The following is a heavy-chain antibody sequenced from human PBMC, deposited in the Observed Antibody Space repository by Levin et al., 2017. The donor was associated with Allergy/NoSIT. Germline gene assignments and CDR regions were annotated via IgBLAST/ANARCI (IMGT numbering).Heavy chain of an antibody. J-gene: IGHJ4*02. Sequence: GESLKISCAASGFTFSSYAMSWVRQAPGKGLEWVSAISGSGGSTYYADSVKGRFTISRDNSKNTLYLQMNSLRAEDTAVYYCAKDGQLVATISSYFDYWGQGTLVTVSS. CDR2: ISGSGGST. CDR3: AKDGQLVATISSYFDY. CDR1: GFTFSSYA. D-gene: IGHD5-12*01. V-gene: IGHV3-23*01.